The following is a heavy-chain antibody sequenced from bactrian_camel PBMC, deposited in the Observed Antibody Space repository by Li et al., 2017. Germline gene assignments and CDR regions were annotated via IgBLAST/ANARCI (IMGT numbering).Heavy chain of an antibody. CDR2: ISTASGKM. V-gene: IGHV3S63*01. Sequence: HVQLVESGGGAVQAGESLRLSCAADGYTYYYYCMGWFRQAPGKERERVASISTASGKMSYADSVKGRFTISQDNAENRMYLQMNSLKPEDTGMYYCAARKQWGSCSERADFSDWGQGTQVTVS. D-gene: IGHD5*01. CDR3: AARKQWGSCSERADFSD. J-gene: IGHJ6*01. CDR1: GYTYYYYC.